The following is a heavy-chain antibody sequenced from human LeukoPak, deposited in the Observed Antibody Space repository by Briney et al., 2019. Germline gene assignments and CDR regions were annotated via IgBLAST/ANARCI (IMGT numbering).Heavy chain of an antibody. CDR1: GGSLSGHY. V-gene: IGHV4-34*01. CDR3: AKNFDL. J-gene: IGHJ2*01. CDR2: INQSGST. D-gene: IGHD2/OR15-2a*01. Sequence: SETLSLTCAVHGGSLSGHYWGWIRQPPGKGLEWIGDINQSGSTNYNPPFKSRVTISVDTSKNQFSLKLTSVTAADTAVYYCAKNFDLWGRGTLVTVSS.